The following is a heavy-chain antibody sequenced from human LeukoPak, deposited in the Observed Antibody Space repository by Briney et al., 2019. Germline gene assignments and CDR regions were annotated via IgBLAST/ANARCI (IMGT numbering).Heavy chain of an antibody. D-gene: IGHD3-22*01. CDR3: AKEHYYYDSSGYLGH. V-gene: IGHV3-30*18. CDR1: GFTFSSYG. J-gene: IGHJ4*02. CDR2: ISYDGSNK. Sequence: GGSLRLSCAASGFTFSSYGMHWVRQAPGKGLEWVAVISYDGSNKYYADSVKGRFTISRDNSKNTLYLQMNSLRAEDTAVYYCAKEHYYYDSSGYLGHWGQGTLVTVSS.